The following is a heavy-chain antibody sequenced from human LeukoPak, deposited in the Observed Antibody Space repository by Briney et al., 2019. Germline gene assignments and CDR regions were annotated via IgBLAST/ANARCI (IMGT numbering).Heavy chain of an antibody. CDR1: GFTFSDYY. CDR2: ISSSGSTI. Sequence: GGSLRLPCAASGFTFSDYYMSWIRQAPGKGLEWVSYISSSGSTIYYADSVKGRFTISRDNAKNSLYLQMNSLRAEDTAVYYCARELNYYDSSGSLDAFDIWGQGTMVTVSS. CDR3: ARELNYYDSSGSLDAFDI. V-gene: IGHV3-11*01. J-gene: IGHJ3*02. D-gene: IGHD3-22*01.